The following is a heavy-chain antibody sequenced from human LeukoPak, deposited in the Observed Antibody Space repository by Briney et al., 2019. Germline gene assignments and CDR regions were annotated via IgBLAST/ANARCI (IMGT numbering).Heavy chain of an antibody. CDR1: GFTFSSYG. D-gene: IGHD4-17*01. CDR2: IRYDGSNK. CDR3: GYGDYRAPNWFDP. J-gene: IGHJ5*02. Sequence: GGSLRLSCAASGFTFSSYGMHWVRQAPGKGLEWVAFIRYDGSNKYYADSVKGRFTISRDNYKNTLYLRMNSLRAEDTAVYYCGYGDYRAPNWFDPGGQGTLVTVSS. V-gene: IGHV3-30*02.